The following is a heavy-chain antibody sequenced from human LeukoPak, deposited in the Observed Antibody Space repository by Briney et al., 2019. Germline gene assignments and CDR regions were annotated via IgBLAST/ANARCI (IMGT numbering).Heavy chain of an antibody. CDR2: IYMDATT. CDR1: GFTVSRSY. CDR3: ARAPYDSTFDNYSFDF. J-gene: IGHJ4*02. Sequence: GGSLRLSCAGSGFTVSRSYLSWVRQAPGKGLESVAVIYMDATTYYADSVKGRFTVSRDTSKNTVYLQMNSLRAEDTAVYFCARAPYDSTFDNYSFDFWGQGTLVTVSS. D-gene: IGHD3-22*01. V-gene: IGHV3-66*01.